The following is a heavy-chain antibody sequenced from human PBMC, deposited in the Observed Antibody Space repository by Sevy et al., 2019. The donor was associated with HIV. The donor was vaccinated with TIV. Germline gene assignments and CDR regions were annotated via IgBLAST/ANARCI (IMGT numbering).Heavy chain of an antibody. Sequence: SETLSLTCTVSGGSISSYYWSWIRQPPGKGLEWIGYIYYSGSTKYNPSLKSRVTISVDTSKNQFSLRLSSVTAADTAVYYCARDLGGIAARHRNQDYYYYGMDVWGQGTTVTVSS. V-gene: IGHV4-59*01. CDR3: ARDLGGIAARHRNQDYYYYGMDV. J-gene: IGHJ6*02. CDR2: IYYSGST. CDR1: GGSISSYY. D-gene: IGHD6-6*01.